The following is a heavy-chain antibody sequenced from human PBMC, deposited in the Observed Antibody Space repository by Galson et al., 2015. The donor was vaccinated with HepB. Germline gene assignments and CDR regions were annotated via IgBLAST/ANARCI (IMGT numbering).Heavy chain of an antibody. D-gene: IGHD6-13*01. CDR3: VRSGDLSGYRSR. J-gene: IGHJ4*02. V-gene: IGHV3-73*01. CDR1: GFTFSGSA. CDR2: IRSKAPNYAA. Sequence: FLRLSCAASGFTFSGSAIHWVRPASGKGPAWIGHIRSKAPNYAAFYVPSLRGRFTISRDDSKNMAYLHMRSLKTDDTAVYYCVRSGDLSGYRSRWGQGTLVTVSS.